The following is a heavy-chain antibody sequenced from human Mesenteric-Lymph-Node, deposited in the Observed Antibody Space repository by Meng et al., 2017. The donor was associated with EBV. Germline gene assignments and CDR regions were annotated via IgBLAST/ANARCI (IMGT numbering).Heavy chain of an antibody. Sequence: QVQLQESGPGMVRASGTLSLTCFVSGGSISSSNWWSWVRQSPGKGLEWIGEIYHGGSTNYNPSLKSRVTMSVDKSQNQFSLKLTSVTAADRAIYYCARGEIVRGEWYFDLWGRGTLVTVSS. CDR1: GGSISSSNW. CDR3: ARGEIVRGEWYFDL. D-gene: IGHD1-26*01. V-gene: IGHV4-4*02. CDR2: IYHGGST. J-gene: IGHJ2*01.